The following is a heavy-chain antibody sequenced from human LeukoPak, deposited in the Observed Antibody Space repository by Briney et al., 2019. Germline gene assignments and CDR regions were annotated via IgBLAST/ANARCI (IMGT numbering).Heavy chain of an antibody. CDR3: ARGPPNWGYDY. CDR1: GYTFTSYD. J-gene: IGHJ4*02. D-gene: IGHD7-27*01. Sequence: ASVKVSCKAPGYTFTSYDINWVRQATEQGPEWMGWMSSNSGDTGYAQNFQGRVTMTRDTSISTAYMELSSLRSEDTAVYYCARGPPNWGYDYWGQGTLVTVSS. V-gene: IGHV1-8*01. CDR2: MSSNSGDT.